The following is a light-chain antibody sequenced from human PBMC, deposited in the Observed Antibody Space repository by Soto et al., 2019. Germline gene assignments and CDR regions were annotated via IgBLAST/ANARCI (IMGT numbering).Light chain of an antibody. V-gene: IGLV2-8*01. CDR1: SSDVGEENY. CDR2: EVS. J-gene: IGLJ1*01. CDR3: SSYTNINTRACV. Sequence: QSVLTQPPSASGSPGQSVTITCSGTSSDVGEENYVSWYQQHPGKVPKLILYEVSKRPSGVPDRFSGSRSGNTASLTVSGLQAEDEAEYYCSSYTNINTRACVFGTGTKLTVL.